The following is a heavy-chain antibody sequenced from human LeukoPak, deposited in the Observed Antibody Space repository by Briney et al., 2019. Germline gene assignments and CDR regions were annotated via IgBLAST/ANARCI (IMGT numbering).Heavy chain of an antibody. J-gene: IGHJ4*02. D-gene: IGHD5-12*01. CDR3: AKDGLWTNVDIVATSYFDY. CDR2: SSGSGGST. Sequence: GGSLRLSCAASGFTFSSYAMSWVRQAPGKGLEWVSASSGSGGSTYYADSVKGRFTISRDNSKNTLYLQMNSLRAEDTAVYYCAKDGLWTNVDIVATSYFDYWGQGTLVTVSS. V-gene: IGHV3-23*01. CDR1: GFTFSSYA.